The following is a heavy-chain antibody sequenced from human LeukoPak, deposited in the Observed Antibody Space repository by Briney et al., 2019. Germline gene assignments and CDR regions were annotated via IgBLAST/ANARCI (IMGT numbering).Heavy chain of an antibody. CDR2: FDPEDGET. CDR3: ARDASYGTLFFNDY. D-gene: IGHD1-14*01. CDR1: GYTLTELS. V-gene: IGHV1-24*01. Sequence: ASVKVFCKVSGYTLTELSMHWVRQAPGKGLEWMGGFDPEDGETIYAQKFQGRVTMTEDTSTDTAYMELSSLRSEDTAVYYCARDASYGTLFFNDYWGQGTLVTVSS. J-gene: IGHJ4*02.